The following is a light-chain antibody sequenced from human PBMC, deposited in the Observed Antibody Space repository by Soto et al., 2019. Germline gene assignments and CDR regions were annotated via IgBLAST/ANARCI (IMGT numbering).Light chain of an antibody. Sequence: QSALTQPPSASGSPGQSVTISCTGTSSDVGGYNYVSWYQHHPGKAPKLIIYEVYKRPSGVPDRFSGSKSGNTAALTVSGLQAEDEADYYCSSYVGNNSYVFGTGTQLTVL. V-gene: IGLV2-8*01. CDR1: SSDVGGYNY. CDR2: EVY. J-gene: IGLJ7*01. CDR3: SSYVGNNSYV.